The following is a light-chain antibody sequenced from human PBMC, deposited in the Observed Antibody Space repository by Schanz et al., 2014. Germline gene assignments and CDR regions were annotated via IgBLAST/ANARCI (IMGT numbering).Light chain of an antibody. CDR1: ETVTTY. J-gene: IGKJ1*01. V-gene: IGKV3-11*01. CDR3: QHYGTSPGT. Sequence: EIVLTQSPATLSLSPGERATLSCRASETVTTYLAWYQQKPGQAPRLLIYEASNRATGIPARFSGSASGTDFTLTINSVEPEDFAVYYCQHYGTSPGTFGRGTKVEV. CDR2: EAS.